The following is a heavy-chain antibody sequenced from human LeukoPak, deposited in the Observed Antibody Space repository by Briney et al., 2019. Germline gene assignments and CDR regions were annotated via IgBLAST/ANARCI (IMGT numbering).Heavy chain of an antibody. CDR3: ARFTMTRGWFDP. Sequence: ASVKVSCKVSGYTLTESSMHWVRQAPGKGLGWMGGFDPEDGETIYAQKFQGRVTITRDTSASKAYMELSSLRSEDTAIYYCARFTMTRGWFDPWGQGTLVTVSS. CDR1: GYTLTESS. CDR2: FDPEDGET. J-gene: IGHJ5*02. D-gene: IGHD3-22*01. V-gene: IGHV1-24*01.